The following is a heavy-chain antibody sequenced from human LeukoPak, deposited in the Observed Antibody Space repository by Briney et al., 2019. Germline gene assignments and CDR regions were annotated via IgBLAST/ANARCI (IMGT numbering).Heavy chain of an antibody. CDR3: ARVRYCSSTSCSTAYYYYGMDV. J-gene: IGHJ6*02. Sequence: ASVKVSCTASGYTFTGYYMHWVRQAPGQGLEWMGWINPNSGGTNYAQKFQGRVTMTRDTSISTAYMELSRLRSDDTAVYYCARVRYCSSTSCSTAYYYYGMDVWGQGTTVTVSS. CDR1: GYTFTGYY. V-gene: IGHV1-2*02. CDR2: INPNSGGT. D-gene: IGHD2-2*01.